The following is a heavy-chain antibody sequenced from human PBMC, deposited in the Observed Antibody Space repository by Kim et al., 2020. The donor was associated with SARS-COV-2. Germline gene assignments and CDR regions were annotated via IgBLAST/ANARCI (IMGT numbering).Heavy chain of an antibody. CDR1: EFTFSSYW. J-gene: IGHJ4*02. V-gene: IGHV3-7*01. CDR2: IKEDGSEK. Sequence: GGSLRLSCTAFEFTFSSYWMSWVRQAPGKGLEWVANIKEDGSEKEYVDSVKGRFTISRDNAKYSLYLLMDSLRPEDTAVYYCARADWEYCESRDCFRRGYYFDSWGQGTMVTVSS. CDR3: ARADWEYCESRDCFRRGYYFDS. D-gene: IGHD2-21*01.